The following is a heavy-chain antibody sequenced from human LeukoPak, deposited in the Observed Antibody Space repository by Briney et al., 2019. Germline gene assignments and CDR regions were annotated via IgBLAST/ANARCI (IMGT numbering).Heavy chain of an antibody. J-gene: IGHJ6*03. CDR1: GGFISRYY. Sequence: PSETLSLTCAVSGGFISRYYWSWIRQPAGKGLEWIGRIYSNGTTFYNPSLRSRGSLPVDTSRNEVSLKLKSVTAADTAVYYCARDPGSYLYYYMDVWGKGTTVTVSS. CDR3: ARDPGSYLYYYMDV. D-gene: IGHD2-15*01. V-gene: IGHV4-4*07. CDR2: IYSNGTT.